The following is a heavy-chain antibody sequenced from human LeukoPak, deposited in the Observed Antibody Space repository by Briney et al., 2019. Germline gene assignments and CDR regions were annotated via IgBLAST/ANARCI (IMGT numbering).Heavy chain of an antibody. CDR1: GYTLTELS. CDR3: ATGFYGVHWFDP. Sequence: ASVKVSCKVSGYTLTELSMHRVRQAPGKGLEWMGGFDPEDGETIYAQKFQGRVTMTEDTSTDTAYMELSSLRSEDTAVYYCATGFYGVHWFDPWGQGTLVTVSS. D-gene: IGHD4-17*01. J-gene: IGHJ5*02. V-gene: IGHV1-24*01. CDR2: FDPEDGET.